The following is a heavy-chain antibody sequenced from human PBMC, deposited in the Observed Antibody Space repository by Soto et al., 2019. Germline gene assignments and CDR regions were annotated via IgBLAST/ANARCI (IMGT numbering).Heavy chain of an antibody. J-gene: IGHJ4*02. CDR2: INAGNGNT. V-gene: IGHV1-3*01. CDR3: ARGPNPYYCDY. CDR1: GYTFTSYG. Sequence: ASVKVSCKASGYTFTSYGISWVRQAPGQRLEWMGWINAGNGNTKYSQKFQGRVTITRDTSASTAYMELSSLRSEDTAVYYCARGPNPYYCDYWGQGTLVTVSS.